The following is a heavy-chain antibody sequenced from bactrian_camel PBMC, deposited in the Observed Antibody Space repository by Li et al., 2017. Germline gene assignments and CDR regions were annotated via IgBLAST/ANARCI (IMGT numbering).Heavy chain of an antibody. CDR3: AAVRRGGNWYDNAYHH. CDR2: IDSSGLT. V-gene: IGHV3S9*01. J-gene: IGHJ4*01. Sequence: VQLVESGGGSVQAGGSLRLSCAPSGYAGYVSGYCMAWFRQVDGKEREGVAAIDSSGLTNYVESVKGRFTISKDSTQNILYLQMDSLKAEDTGMYYCAAVRRGGNWYDNAYHHWGQGTQVTVS. D-gene: IGHD7*01. CDR1: GYAGYVSGYC.